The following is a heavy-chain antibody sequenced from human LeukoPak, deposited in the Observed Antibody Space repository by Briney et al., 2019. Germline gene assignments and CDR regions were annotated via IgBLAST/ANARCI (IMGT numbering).Heavy chain of an antibody. CDR2: INHSGST. Sequence: SETLSLTCTVSGGSISSYYWSWIRQPPGKGLEWIGEINHSGSTNYNPSLKSRVTISVDTSKNQFSLKLSSVTAADTAVYYCARLGVYYDSSGYYPLHWFDPWGQGTLVTVSS. V-gene: IGHV4-34*01. J-gene: IGHJ5*02. D-gene: IGHD3-22*01. CDR3: ARLGVYYDSSGYYPLHWFDP. CDR1: GGSISSYY.